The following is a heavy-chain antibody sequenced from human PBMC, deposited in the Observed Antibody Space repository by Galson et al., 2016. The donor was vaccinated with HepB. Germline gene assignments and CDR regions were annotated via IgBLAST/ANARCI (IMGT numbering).Heavy chain of an antibody. CDR1: GFTFSTYG. Sequence: SLRLSCAASGFTFSTYGMHWVRQAPGKGLEWVALIWNDGTNEYYADSVKGRFTISRENSKNTLYLQMNSLRAEDTAIYYCEREYINNVDFDSDFDHWGQGTLVTVSS. CDR2: IWNDGTNE. CDR3: EREYINNVDFDSDFDH. D-gene: IGHD2-15*01. J-gene: IGHJ4*02. V-gene: IGHV3-33*01.